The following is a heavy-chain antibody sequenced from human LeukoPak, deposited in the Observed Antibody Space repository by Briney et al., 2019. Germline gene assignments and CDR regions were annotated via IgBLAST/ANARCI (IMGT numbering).Heavy chain of an antibody. CDR2: ISSSSSYI. CDR1: GFTFSSYS. CDR3: AREGYRTYDFWSGYYSSFDY. D-gene: IGHD3-3*01. J-gene: IGHJ4*02. V-gene: IGHV3-21*01. Sequence: KTGGSLRLSCAASGFTFSSYSMNWVRQAPGKGLEWVSSISSSSSYIYYADSVKGRFTISRDNAKNSLYLQMNSLRAEDTAVYYCAREGYRTYDFWSGYYSSFDYWGQGTLATVSS.